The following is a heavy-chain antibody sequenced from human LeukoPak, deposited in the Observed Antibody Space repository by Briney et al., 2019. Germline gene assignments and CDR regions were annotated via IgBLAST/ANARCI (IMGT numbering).Heavy chain of an antibody. CDR2: VYSSGVG. CDR1: GGSITGYY. J-gene: IGHJ4*02. V-gene: IGHV4-4*07. CDR3: AREEFLHEIDSSGYFVY. D-gene: IGHD3-22*01. Sequence: PSETLSLTCTVSGGSITGYYWNWIRQPAGQGLGWLGRVYSSGVGNYNPSLTSRVTMSVGTSKNQFSLKLTSLTAADTAVYYCAREEFLHEIDSSGYFVYWGQGTLVTVSS.